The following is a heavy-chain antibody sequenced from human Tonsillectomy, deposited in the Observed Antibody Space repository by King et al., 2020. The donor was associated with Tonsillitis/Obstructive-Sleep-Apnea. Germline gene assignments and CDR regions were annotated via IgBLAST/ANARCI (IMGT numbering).Heavy chain of an antibody. D-gene: IGHD2-2*02. J-gene: IGHJ6*03. Sequence: VQLQESGPGLVKPSETLSLTCTVSGGSISSYYWSWIRQPPGKGLEWVGYIYYSGSTNYNPSLKSRVTISVDTSKNQFSLKLSSVTAADTAVYYCASVIKIPTHLPLYYYYYMDVWGKGTTVTVSS. CDR1: GGSISSYY. CDR3: ASVIKIPTHLPLYYYYYMDV. CDR2: IYYSGST. V-gene: IGHV4-59*01.